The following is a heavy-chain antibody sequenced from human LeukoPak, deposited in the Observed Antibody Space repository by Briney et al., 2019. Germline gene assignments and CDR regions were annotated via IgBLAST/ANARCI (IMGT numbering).Heavy chain of an antibody. CDR1: GFTFSSYE. J-gene: IGHJ4*02. CDR3: AREEYYYDSSGYYLLDY. V-gene: IGHV3-48*03. Sequence: GGSLRLSCSASGFTFSSYEMNWVRQAPGKGLEWVSYISSSGTTIYYADSVKGRFTISRDNAKNSLYLQMNSLRAEDTAVYYCAREEYYYDSSGYYLLDYWGQGTQVTVSS. CDR2: ISSSGTTI. D-gene: IGHD3-22*01.